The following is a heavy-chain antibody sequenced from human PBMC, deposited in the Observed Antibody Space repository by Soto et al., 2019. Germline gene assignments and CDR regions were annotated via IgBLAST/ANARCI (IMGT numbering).Heavy chain of an antibody. V-gene: IGHV3-30-3*01. Sequence: SREAPGSRFNDYAMHWVREAPGKGLGWVPVISYDGSIKSYADSVKVRFTISRDNSKNTLYLQMNSLRAEDTAVYYCAKDLVRGQSGYGYGYVYYYYYGMDVWGQGTTVTVSS. J-gene: IGHJ6*02. D-gene: IGHD5-18*01. CDR2: ISYDGSIK. CDR1: GSRFNDYA. CDR3: AKDLVRGQSGYGYGYVYYYYYGMDV.